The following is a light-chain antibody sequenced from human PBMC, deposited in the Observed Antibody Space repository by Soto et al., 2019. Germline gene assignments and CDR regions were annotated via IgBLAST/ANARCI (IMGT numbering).Light chain of an antibody. CDR2: GAS. CDR1: QSVSRR. J-gene: IGKJ5*01. CDR3: QQRSNSIT. V-gene: IGKV3-11*01. Sequence: EIVLTQSPGTLSLSPGGRAPLSCRASQSVSRRLAWYQHRPGQSPRLLISGASMRASGVPVRFSGSGSGTDFTLTISRLEPEDFAVYYCQQRSNSITFGQGTRLEIK.